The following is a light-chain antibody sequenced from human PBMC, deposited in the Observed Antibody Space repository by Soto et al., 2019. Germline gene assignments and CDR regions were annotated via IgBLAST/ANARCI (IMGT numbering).Light chain of an antibody. CDR3: SPYAGSNNLV. CDR1: SSDVGGYNY. V-gene: IGLV2-8*01. CDR2: EVS. Sequence: QSVLTQPPSASGSPGQSVTISCTGTSSDVGGYNYVSWYQQHPGKAPKLMIYEVSKRPSGVPDRFSGSKSGNTASLTVSGLQAEDEADYYCSPYAGSNNLVFGTGTKLTVL. J-gene: IGLJ1*01.